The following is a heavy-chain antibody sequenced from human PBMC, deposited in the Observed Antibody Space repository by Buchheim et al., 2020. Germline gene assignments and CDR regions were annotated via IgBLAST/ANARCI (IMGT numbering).Heavy chain of an antibody. CDR2: IYYSGST. Sequence: QLQLQESGPGLVKPSETLSLTCTVSGGSISSSSYYWGWIRQPPGKGLEWIGSIYYSGSTYYNPSLKSRVTISVDTSKNQFSLKLSSVTAADTAVYYCARPTIPYCGGDCYSGWFDPWGQGTL. J-gene: IGHJ5*02. CDR1: GGSISSSSYY. D-gene: IGHD2-21*02. CDR3: ARPTIPYCGGDCYSGWFDP. V-gene: IGHV4-39*01.